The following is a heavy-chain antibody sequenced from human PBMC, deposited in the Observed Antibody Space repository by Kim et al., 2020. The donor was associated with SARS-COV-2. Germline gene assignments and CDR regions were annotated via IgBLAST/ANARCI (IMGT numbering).Heavy chain of an antibody. Sequence: GGSLRLSCAASGFTFSSYSMNWVRQAPGKGLEWVSSISSSSSYIYYADSVKGRFTISRDNAKNSLYLQMNSLRAEDTAVYYCARADTAEEIGGPQELFDYWGQGTLVTVSS. CDR3: ARADTAEEIGGPQELFDY. D-gene: IGHD5-18*01. CDR2: ISSSSSYI. CDR1: GFTFSSYS. J-gene: IGHJ4*02. V-gene: IGHV3-21*01.